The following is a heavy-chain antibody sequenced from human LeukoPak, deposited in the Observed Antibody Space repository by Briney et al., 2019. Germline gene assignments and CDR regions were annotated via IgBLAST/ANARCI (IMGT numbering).Heavy chain of an antibody. CDR1: GFIFSSYW. J-gene: IGHJ4*02. Sequence: GGSLRLSCAASGFIFSSYWMSWVRQAPGKGLEWAANIKQDGSEKYYVDSVKGRFTISRDNAKHSLSLQMNSLRAEDTAVYYCARDRLYGPPDYWGQGTLVTVSS. CDR2: IKQDGSEK. D-gene: IGHD4-17*01. CDR3: ARDRLYGPPDY. V-gene: IGHV3-7*01.